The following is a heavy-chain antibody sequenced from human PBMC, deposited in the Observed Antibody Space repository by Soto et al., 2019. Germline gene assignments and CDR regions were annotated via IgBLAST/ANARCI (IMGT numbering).Heavy chain of an antibody. V-gene: IGHV3-48*02. CDR3: ARRITMVRGPYYYYAMDV. Sequence: GGSLRLSCAASGFTFSSHAMNWVRQAPGKGLEWLSYITSTSSTKHYAASVEGRFTISRDNAKNSLYLQMNSLRDEDTAVYYCARRITMVRGPYYYYAMDVWGQGTTVTVS. D-gene: IGHD3-10*01. J-gene: IGHJ6*02. CDR2: ITSTSSTK. CDR1: GFTFSSHA.